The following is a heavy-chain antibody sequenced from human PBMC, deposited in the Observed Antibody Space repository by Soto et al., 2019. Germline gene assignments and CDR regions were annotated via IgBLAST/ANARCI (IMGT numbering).Heavy chain of an antibody. CDR3: ARDRKWDGMDV. CDR2: INYSGTT. CDR1: VGSFSSDSFI. V-gene: IGHV4-31*03. J-gene: IGHJ6*02. Sequence: PSETLSLTCSVSVGSFSSDSFIWSWVRQFPGKGLEWIGYINYSGTTYYNPSLRSRITMSVDTSKNQFSLNLSSVTAADTAVYYCARDRKWDGMDVWGQGTTVTVSS. D-gene: IGHD1-26*01.